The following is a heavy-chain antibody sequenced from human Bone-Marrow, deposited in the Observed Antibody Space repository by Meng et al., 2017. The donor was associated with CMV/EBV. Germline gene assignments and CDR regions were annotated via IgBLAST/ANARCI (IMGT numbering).Heavy chain of an antibody. CDR1: GGSISSYY. J-gene: IGHJ4*02. CDR3: ARGGITGYCSSTSCYDDY. Sequence: SETLSLTCTVSGGSISSYYWSWIRQPPGKGLEWIGYIYYSGSTNYNPSLKSRVTISVDTSKNQFSLKLSSVTAADTAVYYCARGGITGYCSSTSCYDDYWGQGTLVTVSS. V-gene: IGHV4-59*01. CDR2: IYYSGST. D-gene: IGHD2-2*01.